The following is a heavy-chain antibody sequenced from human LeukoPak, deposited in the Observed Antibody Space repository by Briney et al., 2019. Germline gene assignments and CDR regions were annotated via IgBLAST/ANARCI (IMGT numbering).Heavy chain of an antibody. V-gene: IGHV3-74*01. Sequence: GGSLRLSCAGSEFTFTSHWVYWVRQAPGRGLLWVSRTNPDGSNTAYADSVRGRFTISRDNAKYTLYLQMDSLRAEDTAMYYCVSTVLDIRRRETMLTVSS. D-gene: IGHD4-11*01. J-gene: IGHJ3*02. CDR1: EFTFTSHW. CDR2: TNPDGSNT. CDR3: VSTVLDI.